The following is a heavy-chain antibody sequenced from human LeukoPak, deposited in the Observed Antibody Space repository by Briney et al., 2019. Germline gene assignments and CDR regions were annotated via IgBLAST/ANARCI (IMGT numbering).Heavy chain of an antibody. J-gene: IGHJ4*02. Sequence: GGSLRLSCAASGFTFTTYWMSWVRQAPGKGLEWVANINQDGTEKYYVDSVKGRFTISRDNAKNSLYLQMNSLRAEDTAVYYCARIGGDYGSYYFDYWGQGTLVTVSS. V-gene: IGHV3-7*01. CDR1: GFTFTTYW. CDR3: ARIGGDYGSYYFDY. D-gene: IGHD4-17*01. CDR2: INQDGTEK.